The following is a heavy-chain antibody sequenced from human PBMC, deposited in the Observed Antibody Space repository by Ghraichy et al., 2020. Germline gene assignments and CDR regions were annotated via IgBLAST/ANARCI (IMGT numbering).Heavy chain of an antibody. CDR2: IYTSGST. Sequence: SETLSLTCTVSGGSISSYYWSWIRQPAGKGLEWIGRIYTSGSTNYNPSLKSRVTMSVDTSKNQFSLKLSSVTAADTAVYYCASTRYCSSTSCGAFDIWGQGTMVTVSS. CDR1: GGSISSYY. J-gene: IGHJ3*02. V-gene: IGHV4-4*07. D-gene: IGHD2-2*01. CDR3: ASTRYCSSTSCGAFDI.